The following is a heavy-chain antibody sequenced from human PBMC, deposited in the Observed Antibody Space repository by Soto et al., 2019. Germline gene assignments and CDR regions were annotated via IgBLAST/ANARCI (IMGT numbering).Heavy chain of an antibody. CDR3: ATSYGSGYRAFDS. V-gene: IGHV1-69*02. CDR1: GGTFSFYT. J-gene: IGHJ4*02. CDR2: INPILSMS. Sequence: QVQLVQSGAEVKKPGSSVKVSCKASGGTFSFYTINWVRQAPGLGLEWVGRINPILSMSNYAQKFQGRVPXTXEXXTNTAYMELRSLRSEDTAMYFCATSYGSGYRAFDSWGQGALVTVSS. D-gene: IGHD3-10*01.